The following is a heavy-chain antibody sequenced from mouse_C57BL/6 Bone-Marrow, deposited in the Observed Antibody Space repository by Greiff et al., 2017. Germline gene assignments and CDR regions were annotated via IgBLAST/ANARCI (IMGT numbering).Heavy chain of an antibody. CDR2: INPNYGTT. V-gene: IGHV1-39*01. CDR1: GYSFTDYN. Sequence: EVQLQQSGPELVKPGASVKISCKASGYSFTDYNMTWVKQRNGKSLEWIGVINPNYGTTSYNQKFKGKATLTVDQSSSTAYMQLNSLTSEDSAVYYCANYGSSPSYAMDYWGQGTSVTVSS. D-gene: IGHD1-1*01. CDR3: ANYGSSPSYAMDY. J-gene: IGHJ4*01.